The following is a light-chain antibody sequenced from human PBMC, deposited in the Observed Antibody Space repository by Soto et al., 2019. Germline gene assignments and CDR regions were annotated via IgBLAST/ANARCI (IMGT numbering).Light chain of an antibody. V-gene: IGKV1-39*01. CDR1: QSISVH. CDR3: QQSYITPYT. J-gene: IGKJ2*01. Sequence: DIQMTQSPSSLSASVRDTVTITCRASQSISVHLNWCQQKPGEVPKLLIYAASNLHSGVPSRFSGSGSETDFALTISSLQPEDFATYYCQQSYITPYTFGQGTRLEIK. CDR2: AAS.